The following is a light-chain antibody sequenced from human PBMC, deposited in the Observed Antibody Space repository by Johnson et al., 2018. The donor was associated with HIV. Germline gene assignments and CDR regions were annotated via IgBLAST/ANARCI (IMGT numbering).Light chain of an antibody. CDR1: SSNIGNNY. J-gene: IGLJ1*01. V-gene: IGLV1-51*02. CDR2: END. CDR3: GTWDSSLSFYV. Sequence: QSVLTQSPSVSAAPGQKVAISCSGSSSNIGNNYVSWFQQLPGTAPKLLICENDKRPSGIPDRFSGSKSGTSATLRITGLQTGDEADYYCGTWDSSLSFYVFGTGTKVTVL.